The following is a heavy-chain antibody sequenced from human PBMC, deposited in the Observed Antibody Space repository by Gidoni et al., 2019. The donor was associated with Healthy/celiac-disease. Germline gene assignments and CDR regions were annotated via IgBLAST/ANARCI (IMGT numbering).Heavy chain of an antibody. D-gene: IGHD1-26*01. CDR1: GFTFSSYG. V-gene: IGHV3-33*01. Sequence: QVQLVESGGGVVQPGRSLRLSCAASGFTFSSYGMHWVRQAPGKGLEWVAVIWYDGSNKYYADSVKGRFTISRDNSKNTLYLQMNSLRAEDTAVYYCATNIVGATFDYWGQGTLVTVSS. CDR2: IWYDGSNK. CDR3: ATNIVGATFDY. J-gene: IGHJ4*02.